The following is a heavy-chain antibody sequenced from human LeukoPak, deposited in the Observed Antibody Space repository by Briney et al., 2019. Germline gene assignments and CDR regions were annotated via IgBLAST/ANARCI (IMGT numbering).Heavy chain of an antibody. CDR2: ISAYNGNT. D-gene: IGHD3-10*01. Sequence: GASVKVSCKASGYTFTSYGISWVRQAPGQGLEWMGWISAYNGNTNYAQKFQGRVTMTRDTSISTAYMELSRLRSDDTAVYYCARAIGYYYGSGSYYRGYYFDYWGQGTLVTVSS. V-gene: IGHV1-18*01. J-gene: IGHJ4*02. CDR1: GYTFTSYG. CDR3: ARAIGYYYGSGSYYRGYYFDY.